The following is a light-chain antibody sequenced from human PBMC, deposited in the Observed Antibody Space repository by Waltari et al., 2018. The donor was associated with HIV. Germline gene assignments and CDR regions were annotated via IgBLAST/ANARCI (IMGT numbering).Light chain of an antibody. V-gene: IGKV3-20*01. CDR2: AAS. CDR3: QQYGDFPVT. J-gene: IGKJ1*01. Sequence: EIVLTQSPATLSLSPGDGVALSCRVSESVDSAYLAWYQQSLGQAHRLLIYAASSRATGNPERFSGSGSGTDFTLTITRLEPEDFALYYCQQYGDFPVTFGQGTQVEL. CDR1: ESVDSAY.